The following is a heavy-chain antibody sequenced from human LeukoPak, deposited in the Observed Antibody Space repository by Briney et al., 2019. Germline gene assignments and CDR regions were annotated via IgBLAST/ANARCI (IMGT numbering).Heavy chain of an antibody. Sequence: SETLSLTCTVSGGPISYYWRWIRQPPGKGLDWIGYNYYNWSTNYIPSLKSRLTISVDTSKNPFSLKLSSVTAADTAMYYCARGGSRGSSYNSAFDIWGDGTLVSVSS. CDR2: NYYNWST. J-gene: IGHJ3*02. CDR3: ARGGSRGSSYNSAFDI. CDR1: GGPISYY. D-gene: IGHD5-24*01. V-gene: IGHV4-59*01.